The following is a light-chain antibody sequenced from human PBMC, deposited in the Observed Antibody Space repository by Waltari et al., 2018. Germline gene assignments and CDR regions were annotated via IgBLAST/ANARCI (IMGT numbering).Light chain of an antibody. V-gene: IGKV3-20*01. Sequence: EIVLTPSPGTLSLSPGERATLACRASQSVSRWLAWYQQKPGQPPRLLIYGASSRATGIPDRFSGSGSGTDFSLTISRLEPEDSAVYYCQKYGTLPATFGQGTKVEVK. CDR3: QKYGTLPAT. CDR1: QSVSRW. J-gene: IGKJ1*01. CDR2: GAS.